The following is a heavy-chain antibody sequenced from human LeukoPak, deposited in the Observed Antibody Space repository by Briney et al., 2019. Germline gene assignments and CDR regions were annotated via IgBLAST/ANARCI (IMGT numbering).Heavy chain of an antibody. CDR1: GASISSGDYS. J-gene: IGHJ5*02. Sequence: SQTLSLTCAVSGASISSGDYSWSWIRQPAGKGLEWIGRIYTSGSTNYNPSLKSRVTMSVDTSKNQFSLKLSSVTAADTAVYYCARDVDSSGWYIDWFDPWGQGTLVTVSS. V-gene: IGHV4-61*02. CDR2: IYTSGST. CDR3: ARDVDSSGWYIDWFDP. D-gene: IGHD6-19*01.